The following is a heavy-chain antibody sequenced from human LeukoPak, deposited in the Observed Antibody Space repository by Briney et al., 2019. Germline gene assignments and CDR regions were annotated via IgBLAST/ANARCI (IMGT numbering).Heavy chain of an antibody. CDR1: GFTFNRCW. J-gene: IGHJ1*01. D-gene: IGHD2-21*02. CDR3: TSWGDTTAEYFQR. V-gene: IGHV3-7*01. Sequence: GGSLRLSCVVSGFTFNRCWMNWVRQAPGKGLEWVAHINPDGRDTYYVDSVKGRFTISRDNAQNSMYLQMNSLRVQDTAVYYCTSWGDTTAEYFQRWGQGTLVTVSS. CDR2: INPDGRDT.